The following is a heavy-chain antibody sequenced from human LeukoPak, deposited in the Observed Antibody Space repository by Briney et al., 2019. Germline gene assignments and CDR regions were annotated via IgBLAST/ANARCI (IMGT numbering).Heavy chain of an antibody. CDR1: GSTFSNYA. D-gene: IGHD1-26*01. J-gene: IGHJ4*02. CDR2: VSGSGDST. CDR3: ASRYSGSYFDY. V-gene: IGHV3-23*01. Sequence: GGSLRLSCAASGSTFSNYAMGWVRQAPGKGLEWVSAVSGSGDSTYYADSVKGRFTISRDNFKNTLYLQMNSLRAEDTALYYCASRYSGSYFDYWGRGTLVTVSS.